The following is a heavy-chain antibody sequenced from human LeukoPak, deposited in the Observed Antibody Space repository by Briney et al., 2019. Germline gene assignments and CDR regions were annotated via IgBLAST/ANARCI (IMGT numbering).Heavy chain of an antibody. CDR1: GGSISSYY. CDR3: ARHKGGLSIAAPSLYFDY. CDR2: TYYSGST. Sequence: SETLSLTCTVSGGSISSYYWSWIRQPPGKGLEWIGYTYYSGSTNYNPSLKSRVTISVDTSKNQFSLKLSSVTAADTAVYYCARHKGGLSIAAPSLYFDYWGQGTLVTVSS. J-gene: IGHJ4*02. D-gene: IGHD6-6*01. V-gene: IGHV4-59*08.